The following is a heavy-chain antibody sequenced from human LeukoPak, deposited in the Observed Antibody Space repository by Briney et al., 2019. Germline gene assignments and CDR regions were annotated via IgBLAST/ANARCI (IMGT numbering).Heavy chain of an antibody. J-gene: IGHJ5*02. Sequence: WGYLRRYCEASRFTISTYWRTWVRQAPPKGLKWVSTVSGGGGTYYADSVKGRFNISKDTSTNTLHLQMNSLRAEDTAVYYCAKVASSSHFDPWGQGTLVTVCS. D-gene: IGHD6-6*01. CDR1: RFTISTYW. CDR2: VSGGGGT. CDR3: AKVASSSHFDP. V-gene: IGHV3-23*01.